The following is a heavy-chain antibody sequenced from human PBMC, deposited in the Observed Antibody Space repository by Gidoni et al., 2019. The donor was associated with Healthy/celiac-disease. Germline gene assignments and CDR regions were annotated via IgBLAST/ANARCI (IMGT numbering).Heavy chain of an antibody. D-gene: IGHD6-19*01. CDR1: GGSLSSYY. V-gene: IGHV4-59*08. CDR2: IYYSGST. J-gene: IGHJ4*02. Sequence: QVQLQESGPGLVKPSETLSLTCTVSGGSLSSYYWSWIRQPPGKGLEWIGYIYYSGSTNYNPSLKSRVTISVDTSKNQFSLKLSSVTAADTAVYYCARLTHSSGWYEVFDYWGQGTLVTVSS. CDR3: ARLTHSSGWYEVFDY.